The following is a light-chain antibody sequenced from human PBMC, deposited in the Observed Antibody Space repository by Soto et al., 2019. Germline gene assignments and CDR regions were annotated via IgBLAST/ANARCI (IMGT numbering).Light chain of an antibody. CDR2: EVS. V-gene: IGLV2-14*01. CDR1: SGDVGGYYY. J-gene: IGLJ2*01. Sequence: QSALTQPASVSGSPGQSITISCTGTSGDVGGYYYVSWYQQLPGKAPKLMISEVSNRPSGVSNRFSGSKSGNTASLTISGLRAEDEADFYCSSYSTSSTPVLFGGGTKLTVL. CDR3: SSYSTSSTPVL.